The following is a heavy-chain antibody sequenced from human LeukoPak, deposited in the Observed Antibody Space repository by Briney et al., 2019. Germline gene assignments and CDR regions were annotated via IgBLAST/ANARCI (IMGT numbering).Heavy chain of an antibody. J-gene: IGHJ4*02. D-gene: IGHD3-22*01. CDR2: IIPIFGTA. Sequence: ASVKVSCKASGGTFSSYAISWVRQAPGQRLEWMGGIIPIFGTANYAQKFQGRVTITTDESTSTAYMELSSLRSEDTAVYYCARAPLYYYDSSGYYYDYWGQGTLVTVSS. CDR1: GGTFSSYA. V-gene: IGHV1-69*05. CDR3: ARAPLYYYDSSGYYYDY.